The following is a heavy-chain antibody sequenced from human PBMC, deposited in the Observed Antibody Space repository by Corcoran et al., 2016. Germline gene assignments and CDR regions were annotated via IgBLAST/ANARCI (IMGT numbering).Heavy chain of an antibody. D-gene: IGHD2-21*02. CDR1: GFTFSSYG. J-gene: IGHJ4*02. CDR2: IYYDGSNK. Sequence: QVQLVESGGGVVQPGRSLRLSCAASGFTFSSYGMHWVRQPPGKGLEWVALIYYDGSNKYYADSVKGRFPISRDNSKNTLYLQMNILRAEDTAVDYGARELHGGNSGAWDYWGQGTLVTVSS. V-gene: IGHV3-33*01. CDR3: ARELHGGNSGAWDY.